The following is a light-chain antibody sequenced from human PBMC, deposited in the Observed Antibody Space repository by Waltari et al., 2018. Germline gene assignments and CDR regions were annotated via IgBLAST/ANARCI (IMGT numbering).Light chain of an antibody. CDR1: QSVSSN. Sequence: EIVMTQSPATLSVSQGERATLSCRASQSVSSNLAWYQQKPGQAPRLLIYGASTRATGIPARFSGSGSGTEFTLTISSLQSGDFAVYYCQQYNNWPPWTFGQGTKVEIK. J-gene: IGKJ1*01. CDR2: GAS. V-gene: IGKV3-15*01. CDR3: QQYNNWPPWT.